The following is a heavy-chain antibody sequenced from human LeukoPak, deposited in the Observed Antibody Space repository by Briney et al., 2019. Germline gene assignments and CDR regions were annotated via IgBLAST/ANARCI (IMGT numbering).Heavy chain of an antibody. J-gene: IGHJ4*02. CDR3: ARISLGVRGRYYFDY. CDR1: GYTFTGYY. CDR2: INPNSGGT. V-gene: IGHV1-2*02. D-gene: IGHD2-21*01. Sequence: ASVKVSCKASGYTFTGYYMHWVRQAPGQGLEWMGWINPNSGGTNYAQKFQGRVTMTRDTSISTAYMELSRLRSDDTAVYYCARISLGVRGRYYFDYWGQGTLVTVSS.